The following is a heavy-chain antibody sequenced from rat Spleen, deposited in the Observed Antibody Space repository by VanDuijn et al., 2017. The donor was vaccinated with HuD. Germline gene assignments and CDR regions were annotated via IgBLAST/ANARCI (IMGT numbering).Heavy chain of an antibody. V-gene: IGHV2S8*01. Sequence: QVQLKEAGPDLVQPAQTLSLTCTVSGFSLTNFGVSWVRQPPGKGLEWIAGISSGGNTYHNSVLRSRLSISRDTSKSQVFLKMDSLQTEDTAMYFCARADVAGLSTDGIWGQGIMVTVSS. CDR2: ISSGGNT. J-gene: IGHJ2*01. CDR1: GFSLTNFG. CDR3: ARADVAGLSTDGI. D-gene: IGHD1-2*01.